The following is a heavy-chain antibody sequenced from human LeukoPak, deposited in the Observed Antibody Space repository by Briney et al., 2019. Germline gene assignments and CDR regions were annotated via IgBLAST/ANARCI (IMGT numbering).Heavy chain of an antibody. CDR2: IAGGTDT. CDR3: AKDHPYSSSWYGGFDY. D-gene: IGHD6-13*01. Sequence: GGSLTLSCVASGFTFSIYAMNWVRQAPGKGLEWVSGIAGGTDTFYADSVKGRFTISRDNSKNTMSMEMNSLRVEDTAIYYCAKDHPYSSSWYGGFDYWGQGTLVTVSS. J-gene: IGHJ4*02. CDR1: GFTFSIYA. V-gene: IGHV3-23*03.